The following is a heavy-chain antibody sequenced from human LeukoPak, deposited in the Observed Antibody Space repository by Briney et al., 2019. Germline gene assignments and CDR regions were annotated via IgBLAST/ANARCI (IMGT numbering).Heavy chain of an antibody. CDR3: ARIYYYDSNGRYRWFDS. J-gene: IGHJ5*01. D-gene: IGHD3-22*01. CDR1: GFTFSDYY. Sequence: GGSLRLSCATSGFTFSDYYMSWIRQAPGKGLEWVSYISSSGSTIYYADSVKGRFTISRDNAKNSLYLQMNSLRAEDTAIYYCARIYYYDSNGRYRWFDSWGQGTLVTVSS. CDR2: ISSSGSTI. V-gene: IGHV3-11*04.